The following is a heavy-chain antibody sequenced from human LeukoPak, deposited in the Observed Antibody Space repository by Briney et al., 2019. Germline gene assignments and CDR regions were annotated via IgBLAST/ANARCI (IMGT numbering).Heavy chain of an antibody. CDR2: ITYSGGNI. CDR3: AKDFGSGKRKSYYYMDV. J-gene: IGHJ6*03. CDR1: GFIFEDHA. V-gene: IGHV3-9*01. D-gene: IGHD3-10*01. Sequence: GGSLRLSCAASGFIFEDHAMHWVRQAPGKGLEWVSGITYSGGNIGYADSVKGRFSISRDNAKNSLFLQMNSLRSEDTALYYCAKDFGSGKRKSYYYMDVWGKGTTVTVSS.